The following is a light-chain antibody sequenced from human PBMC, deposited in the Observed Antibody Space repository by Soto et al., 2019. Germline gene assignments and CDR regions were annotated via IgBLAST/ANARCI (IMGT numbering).Light chain of an antibody. CDR1: QSISSNY. Sequence: EIVLTQSPGTLSLSPGERATLSCRTSQSISSNYLAWYQHKPGQAPRLLIYDASNRATGIPARFSGSGSGTDFTLTISSLEPEDFAVYYCQQRNDWPPYTFGQGTKLEIK. CDR3: QQRNDWPPYT. V-gene: IGKV3-11*01. CDR2: DAS. J-gene: IGKJ2*01.